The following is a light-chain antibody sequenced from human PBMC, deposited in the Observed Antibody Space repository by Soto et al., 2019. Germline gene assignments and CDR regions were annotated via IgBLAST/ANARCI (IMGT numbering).Light chain of an antibody. CDR1: QSVSNNY. CDR2: DAS. J-gene: IGKJ5*01. CDR3: HQYGSSPNT. V-gene: IGKV3D-20*01. Sequence: EIVLTQSPATLSLSPGERATLSCGASQSVSNNYLTWYQQNPGLAPRLLIYDASTRATGIPDRFSGSGSGTDFTLTISRLEPEDFAVYYCHQYGSSPNTFGQGTRLEIK.